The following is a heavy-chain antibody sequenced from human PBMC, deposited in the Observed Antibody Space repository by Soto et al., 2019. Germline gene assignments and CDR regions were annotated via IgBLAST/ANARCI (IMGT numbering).Heavy chain of an antibody. V-gene: IGHV3-15*07. CDR2: IKSKGHGGTT. J-gene: IGHJ4*01. D-gene: IGHD4-17*01. CDR1: GFAFSNAW. CDR3: TTDSYTTVLEVRFDY. Sequence: EVQLVESGGGLVKPGGSLRLSCAASGFAFSNAWINWVRQAPGKWLEWVGRIKSKGHGGTTDFAAPVRGRFAITRDDSRNMVYMQMNSLNTEDTAVYYCTTDSYTTVLEVRFDYWGHGTLVTVSS.